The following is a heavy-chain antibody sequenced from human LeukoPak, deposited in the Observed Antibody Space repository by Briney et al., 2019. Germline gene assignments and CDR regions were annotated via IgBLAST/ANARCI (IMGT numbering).Heavy chain of an antibody. CDR2: IYHSGST. Sequence: SETLSLTCAVSGGSISSSNWWSWVRQPPGKGLEWIGEIYHSGSTNYNPSLKSRVTISVDTSKNQFSLKLSSVTAADTAVYYCAGRESDDSSGYTAYYFDYWGQGTLVTASS. V-gene: IGHV4-4*02. J-gene: IGHJ4*02. D-gene: IGHD3-22*01. CDR3: AGRESDDSSGYTAYYFDY. CDR1: GGSISSSNW.